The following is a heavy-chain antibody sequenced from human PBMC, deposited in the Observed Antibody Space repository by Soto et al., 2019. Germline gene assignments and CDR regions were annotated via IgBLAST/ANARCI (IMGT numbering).Heavy chain of an antibody. CDR3: ARGIVVVRDDAFDI. CDR1: GFTFSDYY. Sequence: PGGSLRLSCAASGFTFSDYYMSWIRQAPGKGLEWVSYISSSGSTIYYADSVKGRFTISRDNAKNSLYLQMNSLRAEDTAVYYCARGIVVVRDDAFDIWGQGTMVTVSS. CDR2: ISSSGSTI. J-gene: IGHJ3*02. D-gene: IGHD3-22*01. V-gene: IGHV3-11*01.